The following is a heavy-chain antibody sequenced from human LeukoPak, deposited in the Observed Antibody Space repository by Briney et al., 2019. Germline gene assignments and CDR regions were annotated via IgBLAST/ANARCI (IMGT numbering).Heavy chain of an antibody. CDR2: IKQDGSEK. D-gene: IGHD3-22*01. Sequence: PGGSLRLSCAASGFTFSTYWMSWVRQAPGKGLEWVANIKQDGSEKYYVGSVKGRFTISRDNAKNSLYLQMNSLRAEDTAVYYCARDNRGYYDSSGSSLDDAFDIWGLGTMVTVSS. CDR3: ARDNRGYYDSSGSSLDDAFDI. CDR1: GFTFSTYW. V-gene: IGHV3-7*01. J-gene: IGHJ3*02.